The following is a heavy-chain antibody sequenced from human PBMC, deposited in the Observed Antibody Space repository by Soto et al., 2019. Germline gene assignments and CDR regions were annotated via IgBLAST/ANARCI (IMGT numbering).Heavy chain of an antibody. J-gene: IGHJ4*02. D-gene: IGHD3-10*01. V-gene: IGHV3-21*04. Sequence: GGSLRLSCAASGLTFSSYSMNWVRQAPGKGLEWVSSISSSSSYIYYADSVKGRFTISRDNSKNTLYLQMNSLRAEDTAVYYCAKSPADVWFGELLFWGQGTLVTVSS. CDR3: AKSPADVWFGELLF. CDR2: ISSSSSYI. CDR1: GLTFSSYS.